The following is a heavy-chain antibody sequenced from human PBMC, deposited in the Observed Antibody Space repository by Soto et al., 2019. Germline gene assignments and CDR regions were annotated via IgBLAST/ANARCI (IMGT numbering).Heavy chain of an antibody. CDR3: TTYHQGKTYYDFWSGYYY. D-gene: IGHD3-3*01. CDR2: IKSKTDGGTT. CDR1: GFTFSNAW. V-gene: IGHV3-15*01. Sequence: GGSLRLSCAASGFTFSNAWMSWVRQAPGKGLEWVGRIKSKTDGGTTDYAAPVKGRFTISRDDSKNTLYLQMNSLKTEDTALYYCTTYHQGKTYYDFWSGYYYWGQGALVTVSS. J-gene: IGHJ4*02.